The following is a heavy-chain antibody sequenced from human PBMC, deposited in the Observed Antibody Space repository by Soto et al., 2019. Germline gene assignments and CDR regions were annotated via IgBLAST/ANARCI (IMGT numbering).Heavy chain of an antibody. CDR2: IYYSGST. CDR3: ARNKYDILTGSRRPSDAFDI. CDR1: GGSISSYY. V-gene: IGHV4-59*01. Sequence: PSETLSLTCTVSGGSISSYYWSWIRQPPGKGLEWIGYIYYSGSTNYNPSLKSRVTISVDTSKNQFSLKLSSVTAADTAVYYCARNKYDILTGSRRPSDAFDIWGQGTMVTVSS. J-gene: IGHJ3*02. D-gene: IGHD3-9*01.